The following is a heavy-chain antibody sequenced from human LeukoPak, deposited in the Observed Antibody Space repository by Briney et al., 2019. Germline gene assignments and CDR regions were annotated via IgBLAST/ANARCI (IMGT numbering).Heavy chain of an antibody. J-gene: IGHJ4*02. CDR3: ARASSGYYWDFDY. CDR2: IYYRGNT. V-gene: IGHV4-39*01. D-gene: IGHD3-22*01. CDR1: GDSISSYNYF. Sequence: SETLSLTCTVSGDSISSYNYFWGWIRQPPGKGLEWVGSIYYRGNTYYNPSPKSRVTLSADTSKNQFSLKVTSVTAADTAVYYCARASSGYYWDFDYWGQGALVTVSS.